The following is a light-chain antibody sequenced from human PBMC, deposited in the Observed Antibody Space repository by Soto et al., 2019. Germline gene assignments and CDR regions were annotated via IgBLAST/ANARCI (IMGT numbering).Light chain of an antibody. V-gene: IGKV3-15*01. CDR2: GAS. J-gene: IGKJ1*01. CDR1: QSVSTN. CDR3: QQYTDWPRT. Sequence: EVVMTQSPVTLSVSPGEGATLSCRASQSVSTNLAWYQQKPGQAPRLLIYGASTRATGIPARFSGSGSETVFTLTISSLQSEDFAVYYCQQYTDWPRTFGQGTKVEIK.